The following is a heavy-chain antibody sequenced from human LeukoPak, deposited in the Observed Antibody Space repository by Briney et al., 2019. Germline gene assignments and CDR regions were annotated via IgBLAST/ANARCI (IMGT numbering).Heavy chain of an antibody. J-gene: IGHJ6*02. V-gene: IGHV4-34*01. CDR3: ARKVRTGYYYYGMDV. D-gene: IGHD1-1*01. Sequence: KASETLSLTCAVYGGSFSGYYWSWIRQPPGKGLEWIGEINHSGSTNYNPSLKSRVTISVDTSKNQFSLKLSSVTAADTAVYYCARKVRTGYYYYGMDVWGQGTTVTVSS. CDR2: INHSGST. CDR1: GGSFSGYY.